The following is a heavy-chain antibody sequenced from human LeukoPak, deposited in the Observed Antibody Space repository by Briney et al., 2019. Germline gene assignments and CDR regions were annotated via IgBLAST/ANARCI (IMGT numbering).Heavy chain of an antibody. D-gene: IGHD6-19*01. CDR3: ARVKGPKRLAGDY. V-gene: IGHV3-11*06. CDR2: ISSSSSYT. J-gene: IGHJ4*02. Sequence: GGSLRLSCAASGFTFSDYYMSWIRRAPGKGLEWVSYISSSSSYTNYADSVKGRFTISRDNAKNSLYLQMNSLRAEDTAVYYCARVKGPKRLAGDYWGQGTLVTVSS. CDR1: GFTFSDYY.